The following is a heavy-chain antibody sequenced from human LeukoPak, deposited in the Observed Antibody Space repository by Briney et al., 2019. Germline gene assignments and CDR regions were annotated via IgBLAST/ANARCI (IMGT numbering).Heavy chain of an antibody. D-gene: IGHD2/OR15-2a*01. CDR3: ARILSTGYPDY. CDR2: IYYSGST. Sequence: KPSETLSLTCAVYGGSFSGYYWSWIRQPPGKGLEWIGHIYYSGSTNYNPSLKSRVTISVDTSKNEFSLKLSSVTAADTAVYYCARILSTGYPDYWGQGTLVTVSS. V-gene: IGHV4-59*01. J-gene: IGHJ4*02. CDR1: GGSFSGYY.